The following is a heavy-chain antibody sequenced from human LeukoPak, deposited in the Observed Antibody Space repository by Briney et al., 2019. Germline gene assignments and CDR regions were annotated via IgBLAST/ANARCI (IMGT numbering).Heavy chain of an antibody. V-gene: IGHV3-23*01. D-gene: IGHD4-17*01. CDR3: ARELRSNVDY. Sequence: GGSLRLSCAASGFTFSSYGMSWVRQAPGKGLEWVSAISGSGGSTYYADSVKGRFTISRDNAKNSLYLQMNSLRAEDTAVYYCARELRSNVDYWGQGTLVTVSS. CDR1: GFTFSSYG. J-gene: IGHJ4*02. CDR2: ISGSGGST.